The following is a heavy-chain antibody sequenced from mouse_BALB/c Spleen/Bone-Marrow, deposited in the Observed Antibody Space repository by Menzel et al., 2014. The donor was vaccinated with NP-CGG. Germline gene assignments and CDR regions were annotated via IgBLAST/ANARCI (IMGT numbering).Heavy chain of an antibody. CDR1: GFTFSNYG. Sequence: EVQLVESGGDLVKPGGSLKLSCAAFGFTFSNYGMSWVRQTPDKRLEWVATISSGGSYTYFPDSGKGRFTISRDNAKNALGLQMNSLKSEDAAMYYCARLTPDYAMDYWGQGTSVTVSS. CDR3: ARLTPDYAMDY. V-gene: IGHV5-6*01. J-gene: IGHJ4*01. CDR2: ISSGGSYT. D-gene: IGHD1-3*01.